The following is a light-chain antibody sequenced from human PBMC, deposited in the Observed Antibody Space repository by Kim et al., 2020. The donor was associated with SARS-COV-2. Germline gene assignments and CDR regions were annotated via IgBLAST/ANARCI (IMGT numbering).Light chain of an antibody. CDR3: SSYTSGGTLVV. CDR2: DVN. CDR1: SSYIGGYDY. J-gene: IGLJ2*01. Sequence: QSLTISGTGTSSYIGGYDYVSWYQQHPGKVPKLVIYDVNDRPSGISNRFSGSRSGNTASLTISGLQVEDEADYYCSSYTSGGTLVVFGGGTQLTVL. V-gene: IGLV2-14*03.